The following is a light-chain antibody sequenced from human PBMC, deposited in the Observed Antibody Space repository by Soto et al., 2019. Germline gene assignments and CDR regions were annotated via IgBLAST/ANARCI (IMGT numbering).Light chain of an antibody. J-gene: IGKJ4*01. Sequence: DIQMTQSPSTLSASVGDRVTITCRASQSISSWLAWYQQKPGKAPKLLIYDASSLESGVPSRFSGSGSGTEFTLTISSLQPDDFATYYCQHYNSYSPLTFVGGTKVDIK. CDR2: DAS. V-gene: IGKV1-5*01. CDR3: QHYNSYSPLT. CDR1: QSISSW.